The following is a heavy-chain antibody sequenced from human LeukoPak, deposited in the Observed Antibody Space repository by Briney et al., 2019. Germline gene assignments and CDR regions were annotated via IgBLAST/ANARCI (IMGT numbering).Heavy chain of an antibody. Sequence: PSETLSLTCTVSGGFINSYYWSWIRQPPGKGLEWIGYIHYSGSTNYNPSLKSRITISVDTSKNQFSLRLNSVTAADTAVYYCARWATGSRYFDYWGQGTLATVSS. J-gene: IGHJ4*02. V-gene: IGHV4-59*08. CDR3: ARWATGSRYFDY. D-gene: IGHD1-1*01. CDR2: IHYSGST. CDR1: GGFINSYY.